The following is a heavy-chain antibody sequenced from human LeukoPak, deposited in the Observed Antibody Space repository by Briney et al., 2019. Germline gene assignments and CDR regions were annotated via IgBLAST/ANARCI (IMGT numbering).Heavy chain of an antibody. CDR3: ARGDCGGDCPFDY. CDR1: GGSISSCY. D-gene: IGHD2-21*02. CDR2: IYYSGST. V-gene: IGHV4-59*01. J-gene: IGHJ4*02. Sequence: PSETLSLTXTVSGGSISSCYWSWIRQPPGKGLEWIGYIYYSGSTNYNPSLKCRVTISVDTSKNQFSLKLSSVTAADTAVYYCARGDCGGDCPFDYWGQGTLVTVSS.